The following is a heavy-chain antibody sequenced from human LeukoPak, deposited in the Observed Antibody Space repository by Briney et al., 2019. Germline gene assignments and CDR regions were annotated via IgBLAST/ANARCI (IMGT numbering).Heavy chain of an antibody. D-gene: IGHD5-12*01. Sequence: PGGSLRLSCAAYGFSLSGYWMSWVRQAPGKGLEWVARLNADGNEKYFVHSVKGRFTVSRDNAKNSLYLQMNSLRVEDTAVYYCARGGYSFDYLGQGTLVTVSS. CDR2: LNADGNEK. CDR1: GFSLSGYW. CDR3: ARGGYSFDY. V-gene: IGHV3-7*01. J-gene: IGHJ4*02.